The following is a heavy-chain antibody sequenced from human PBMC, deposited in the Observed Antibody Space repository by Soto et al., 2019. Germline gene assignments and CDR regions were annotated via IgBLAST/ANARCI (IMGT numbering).Heavy chain of an antibody. CDR1: GGSISSYY. Sequence: QVQLQESGPGLVKPSETLSLTCTVSGGSISSYYWTWIRQPPGKGLEWIGFMYNRGSTHSNPSLKSRVTIPLDTSNNQFSLTLSPVTAADTAVYYCASMGYHYGSGSYPLDYWGQGTLVTVSS. CDR2: MYNRGST. J-gene: IGHJ4*02. V-gene: IGHV4-59*08. CDR3: ASMGYHYGSGSYPLDY. D-gene: IGHD3-10*01.